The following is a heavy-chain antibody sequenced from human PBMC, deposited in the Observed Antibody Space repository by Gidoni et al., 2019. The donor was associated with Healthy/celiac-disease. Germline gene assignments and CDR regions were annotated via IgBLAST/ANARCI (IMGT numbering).Heavy chain of an antibody. CDR2: ISGSTGII. V-gene: IGHV3-23*01. D-gene: IGHD6-19*01. CDR3: AKVPISGWPGGCAFDV. Sequence: EVQLLESGGGLVQPGGSLRLSCAASGFTFDIYAMTWVRQTPGKGLGWVSVISGSTGIIYSADSVKGRFTISRDNSKNTLYLQMNSLRVEDTAVYYCAKVPISGWPGGCAFDVWGQGTMVTVSS. J-gene: IGHJ3*01. CDR1: GFTFDIYA.